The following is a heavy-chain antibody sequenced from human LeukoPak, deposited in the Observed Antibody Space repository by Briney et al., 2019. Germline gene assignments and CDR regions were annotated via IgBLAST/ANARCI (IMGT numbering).Heavy chain of an antibody. Sequence: PGGSLRLSCVASGFTFSSRWMNWVRQAPGKGLEWVANMNQDGSTKQYVDSVKGRFTISRDNAKNSLHLQMNSLRAEDTAVYYCTREYSSGWYDYWGQGTLVTVSS. CDR2: MNQDGSTK. V-gene: IGHV3-7*03. D-gene: IGHD6-19*01. CDR1: GFTFSSRW. CDR3: TREYSSGWYDY. J-gene: IGHJ4*02.